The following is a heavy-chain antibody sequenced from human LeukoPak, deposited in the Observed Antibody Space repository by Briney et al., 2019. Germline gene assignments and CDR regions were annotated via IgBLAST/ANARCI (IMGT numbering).Heavy chain of an antibody. D-gene: IGHD6-19*01. CDR2: ITTSGSI. Sequence: EAGGSLRLSCAASGFTFSSYAMTWVRQAPGKGLEWVSSITTSGSIYYADSVKGRFTISRDKSKNTLYLQMNSLRVDDTAVYYCAKVIGEQWLASLDYWGQGTLVTVSS. CDR1: GFTFSSYA. V-gene: IGHV3-23*01. J-gene: IGHJ4*02. CDR3: AKVIGEQWLASLDY.